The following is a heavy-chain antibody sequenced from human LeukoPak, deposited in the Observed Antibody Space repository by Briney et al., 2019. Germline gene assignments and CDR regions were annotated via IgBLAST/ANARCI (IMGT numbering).Heavy chain of an antibody. V-gene: IGHV3-9*01. J-gene: IGHJ3*02. CDR3: AKDMSDFWSGVDSRSGAFDI. Sequence: PGRSLRLSCAASGFTFDDYAMHWVRQAPGKGLEWVSGISWNSGSIGYADSVKGRFTISRDHAKNSLYLQMNSLRAEDTALYYCAKDMSDFWSGVDSRSGAFDIWGQGTMVTVSS. CDR1: GFTFDDYA. CDR2: ISWNSGSI. D-gene: IGHD3-3*01.